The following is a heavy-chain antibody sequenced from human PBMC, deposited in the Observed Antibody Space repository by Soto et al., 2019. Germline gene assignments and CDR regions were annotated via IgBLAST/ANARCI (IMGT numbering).Heavy chain of an antibody. CDR1: GFTFSSYA. Sequence: GWSLRLSCAASGFTFSSYAMHWVRRAPGKGLEWVAVISYDGSNKYYADSVKGRFTISRDNSKNTLYLQMNSLRAEDTAVYYCARGVDSYGYDAFDIWGQGTMVTVSS. CDR3: ARGVDSYGYDAFDI. V-gene: IGHV3-30-3*01. D-gene: IGHD5-18*01. J-gene: IGHJ3*02. CDR2: ISYDGSNK.